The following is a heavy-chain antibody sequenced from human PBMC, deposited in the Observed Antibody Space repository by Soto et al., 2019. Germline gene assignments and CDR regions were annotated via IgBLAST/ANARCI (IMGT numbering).Heavy chain of an antibody. D-gene: IGHD2-15*01. CDR2: INAGNGNT. Sequence: WASVKVSCKASGYTFTSYAMHWVRQAPGQRLEWMGWINAGNGNTKYSQKFQGRVTITRDTSASTAYMELSSLRSGDTAVYYCARDALDCSGGSCYSPHEFDYWGQGTLVTVSS. CDR1: GYTFTSYA. CDR3: ARDALDCSGGSCYSPHEFDY. J-gene: IGHJ4*02. V-gene: IGHV1-3*01.